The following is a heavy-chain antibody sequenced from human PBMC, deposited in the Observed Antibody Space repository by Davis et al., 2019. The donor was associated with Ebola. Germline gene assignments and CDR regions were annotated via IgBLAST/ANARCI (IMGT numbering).Heavy chain of an antibody. CDR3: ARDRCSGGSCYLGGTPLQEHL. J-gene: IGHJ6*01. CDR2: IIPIFGTA. CDR1: GGTFSSYA. D-gene: IGHD2-15*01. Sequence: AASVKVSCKASGGTFSSYAISWVRQAPGQGLEWMGGIIPIFGTANYAQKFRGRVTITADKSTSTAYMELSSLRSEDTAVYYCARDRCSGGSCYLGGTPLQEHLWG. V-gene: IGHV1-69*06.